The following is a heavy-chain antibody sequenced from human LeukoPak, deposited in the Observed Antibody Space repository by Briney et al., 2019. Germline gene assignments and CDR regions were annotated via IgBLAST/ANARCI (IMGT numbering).Heavy chain of an antibody. Sequence: GSLSLSFAASGFPFSSYAMSWVRQAPGKGLGWVSGISGSGNMTYYPDSVKGRFTISRDNSKNTLYLQMNSLRAEDTAVYYCAKDWVPNYYDSSGPLGLFDYWGQGTLVTVSS. J-gene: IGHJ4*02. CDR1: GFPFSSYA. V-gene: IGHV3-23*01. D-gene: IGHD3-22*01. CDR2: ISGSGNMT. CDR3: AKDWVPNYYDSSGPLGLFDY.